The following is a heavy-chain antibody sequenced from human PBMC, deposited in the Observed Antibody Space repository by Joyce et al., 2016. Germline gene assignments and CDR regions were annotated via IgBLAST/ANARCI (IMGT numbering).Heavy chain of an antibody. V-gene: IGHV4-4*02. CDR2: ILLDGST. D-gene: IGHD5-12*01. CDR1: GGSISSAHW. CDR3: ARNGAYSQDS. Sequence: QVQLQESGPGLVKPSGTLSLTCAVSGGSISSAHWWSWVRQPPGKGLVWIGEILLDGSTTYNPTRKRRVTRSVDKSKNQLSRKMNSVTAADTAVYYCARNGAYSQDSWGQGTLVTVSS. J-gene: IGHJ5*01.